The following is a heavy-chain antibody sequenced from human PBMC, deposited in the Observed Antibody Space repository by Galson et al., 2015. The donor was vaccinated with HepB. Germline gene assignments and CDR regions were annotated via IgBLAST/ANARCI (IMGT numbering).Heavy chain of an antibody. CDR1: GYAFTGYY. CDR2: INPNSGGT. Sequence: SVKVSCKASGYAFTGYYMHWVRQAPGQGLEWMGWINPNSGGTNYAQKFQGWVTMTRDTSISTAYMELSRLRSDDTAVYYCARDGGITNYGMDVWGQGTTVTVSS. J-gene: IGHJ6*02. V-gene: IGHV1-2*04. CDR3: ARDGGITNYGMDV. D-gene: IGHD3-10*01.